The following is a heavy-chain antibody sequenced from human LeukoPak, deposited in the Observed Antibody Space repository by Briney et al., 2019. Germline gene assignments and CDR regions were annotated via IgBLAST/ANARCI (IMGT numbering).Heavy chain of an antibody. V-gene: IGHV3-23*01. CDR3: AKPRITMIVVVNGMDV. CDR1: GFTFGSYA. J-gene: IGHJ6*02. CDR2: ISGSGGST. Sequence: GGSLRLSCAASGFTFGSYAMSWVRQAPGKGLEWDSAISGSGGSTYYADSVKGRFTISRDNSKNTLYLQMNSLRAEDTAVYYCAKPRITMIVVVNGMDVWGQGTTVTVSS. D-gene: IGHD3-22*01.